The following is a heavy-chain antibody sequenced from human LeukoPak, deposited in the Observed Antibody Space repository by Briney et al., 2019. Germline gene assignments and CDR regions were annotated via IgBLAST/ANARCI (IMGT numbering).Heavy chain of an antibody. CDR1: GFTVRDCY. V-gene: IGHV3-53*01. J-gene: IGHJ4*02. D-gene: IGHD3-10*01. CDR3: GRHAYGGSPPLS. Sequence: GGSLRLSCAASGFTVRDCYMSWVRQAPGKRLEWLAFIYDSGTTYYAASVKGRFTISRDNAKNKVYLQMNNLRAEDTAVYYCGRHAYGGSPPLSWGQGALVTVSS. CDR2: IYDSGTT.